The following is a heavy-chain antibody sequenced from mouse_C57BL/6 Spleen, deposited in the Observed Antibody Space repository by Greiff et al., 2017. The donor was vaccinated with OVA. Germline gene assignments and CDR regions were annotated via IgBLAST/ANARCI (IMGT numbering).Heavy chain of an antibody. Sequence: EVQLQQSGPGLVKPSQSLSLTCSVTGYSITSGYYWNWIRQFPGNKLEWMGYISYDGSNNYNPSLKNRISITRDTSKNQFFLKLNSVTTEDTATYYCARVVTWYFDVWGTGTTVTVSS. D-gene: IGHD2-3*01. CDR2: ISYDGSN. CDR3: ARVVTWYFDV. J-gene: IGHJ1*03. CDR1: GYSITSGYY. V-gene: IGHV3-6*01.